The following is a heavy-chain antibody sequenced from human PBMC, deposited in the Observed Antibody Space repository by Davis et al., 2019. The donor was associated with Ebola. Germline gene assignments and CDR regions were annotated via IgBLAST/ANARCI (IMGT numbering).Heavy chain of an antibody. J-gene: IGHJ4*02. CDR2: INTNTGNP. CDR3: ARDRGNFDY. D-gene: IGHD3-10*01. Sequence: ASVKVSCKASGYNFKNFAISWVRQAPGQGLEWMGWINTNTGNPTYAQGFTGRFVFSLDTSVSTAYLQISSLKAEDTAIYYCARDRGNFDYWGQGTLVTVSS. V-gene: IGHV7-4-1*02. CDR1: GYNFKNFA.